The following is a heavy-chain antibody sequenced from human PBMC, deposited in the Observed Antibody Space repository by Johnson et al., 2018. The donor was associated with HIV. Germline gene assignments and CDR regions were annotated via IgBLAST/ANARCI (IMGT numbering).Heavy chain of an antibody. V-gene: IGHV3-66*01. D-gene: IGHD6-19*01. CDR2: IYSGGST. CDR3: AREPGYSSGPDAFDL. Sequence: VQLVESGGGLVQPGRSLRLSCAASGFIVSSNCMTWVRQAPGKGLEWVSVIYSGGSTYYVDSVKGRFIISRDNSKNTLYLQMNSLRAEDTAVYYCAREPGYSSGPDAFDLWGQGTMVTVSS. CDR1: GFIVSSNC. J-gene: IGHJ3*01.